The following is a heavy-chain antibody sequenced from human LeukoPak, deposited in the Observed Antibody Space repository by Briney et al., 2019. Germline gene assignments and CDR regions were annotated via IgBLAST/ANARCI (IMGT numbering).Heavy chain of an antibody. Sequence: SETLSLTCTVSGGSISSYYWSWIRQPPGKGLEWIGYIYYSGSTYYNPSLKSRVTISVDTSKNQFSLKLSSVTAADTAVYYCARDLPIVVVVASGAFDIWGQGTMVTVSS. CDR2: IYYSGST. CDR1: GGSISSYY. J-gene: IGHJ3*02. CDR3: ARDLPIVVVVASGAFDI. V-gene: IGHV4-59*12. D-gene: IGHD2-15*01.